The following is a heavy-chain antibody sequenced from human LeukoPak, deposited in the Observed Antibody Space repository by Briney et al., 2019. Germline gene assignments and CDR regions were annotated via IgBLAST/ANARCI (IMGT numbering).Heavy chain of an antibody. D-gene: IGHD2-21*02. CDR1: GFTVSSNY. CDR2: IYSGGST. CDR3: ARYEQRPGVTASDP. V-gene: IGHV3-53*01. J-gene: IGHJ5*02. Sequence: PGGSLRLSCAASGFTVSSNYMSWVRQAPGKGLEWVSVIYSGGSTYYADSVKGRFAISRDYARNALYLQMNSLGVEDTAMYYCARYEQRPGVTASDPWSQGTLVTVSS.